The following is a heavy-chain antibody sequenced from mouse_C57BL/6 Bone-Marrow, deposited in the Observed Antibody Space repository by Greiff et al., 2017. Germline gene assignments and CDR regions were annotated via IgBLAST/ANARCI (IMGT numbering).Heavy chain of an antibody. CDR1: GFSFNTYA. J-gene: IGHJ1*03. D-gene: IGHD2-4*01. CDR3: VTHYDYDDEAYFDV. Sequence: VMLVESGGGLVQPKGSLKLSCAASGFSFNTYAMNWVRQAPGKGLEWVARIRSKSNNYATYYADSVKDRFTISRDDSESMLYLQMNNLKTEDTAMYYCVTHYDYDDEAYFDVWGTGTTVTVSS. CDR2: IRSKSNNYAT. V-gene: IGHV10-1*01.